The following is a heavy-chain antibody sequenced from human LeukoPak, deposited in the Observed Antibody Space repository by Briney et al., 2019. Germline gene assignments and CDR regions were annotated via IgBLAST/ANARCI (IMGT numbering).Heavy chain of an antibody. Sequence: GGSLRLSCAASGFTFSSYAMSWVRQAPGKGLEWVSAISGGGGSTYYADSVKGRFTISRDNAKNSLYLQMNSLRAEDTAVYYCARDGISGGCWGQGTLVTVSS. V-gene: IGHV3-23*01. D-gene: IGHD1-14*01. CDR3: ARDGISGGC. CDR1: GFTFSSYA. J-gene: IGHJ4*02. CDR2: ISGGGGST.